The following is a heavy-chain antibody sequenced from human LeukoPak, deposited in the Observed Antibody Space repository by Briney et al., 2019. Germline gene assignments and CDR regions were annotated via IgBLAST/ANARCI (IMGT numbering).Heavy chain of an antibody. CDR1: GYTFTGYY. Sequence: GASVKVSCKASGYTFTGYYMHWVRQAPGQGLEWMGWINPNSGGTNSAQKFQGRVTKTRDTSISTAYMELSRLRSDDTAMYYCARSIAAVATTFDFWGQGTMVTVSS. CDR2: INPNSGGT. D-gene: IGHD6-13*01. J-gene: IGHJ3*01. V-gene: IGHV1-2*02. CDR3: ARSIAAVATTFDF.